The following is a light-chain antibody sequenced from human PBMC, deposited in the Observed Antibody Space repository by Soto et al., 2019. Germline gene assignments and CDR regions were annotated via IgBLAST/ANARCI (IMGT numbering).Light chain of an antibody. V-gene: IGLV8-61*01. J-gene: IGLJ3*02. Sequence: QAVVTQEPSFSVSPGRTITLTCGLSSGSVSTSYYPSWYQQTPGQAPRTLIYSTNTRSSGVPDRFSGSILGNKAALTITGAQADDESDYYCVLYMGRGTWVFGGGTQLTVL. CDR3: VLYMGRGTWV. CDR2: STN. CDR1: SGSVSTSYY.